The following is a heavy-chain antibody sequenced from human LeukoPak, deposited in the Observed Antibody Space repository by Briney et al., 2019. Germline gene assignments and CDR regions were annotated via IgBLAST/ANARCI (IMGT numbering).Heavy chain of an antibody. Sequence: GGSLILSCAASGFTVSSKYMSWVRQAPGKGLEWVSVFYSGDTTYYADSVKGRFTISRDSSKNTLYLQMNSLRAEDTAIYYCAKDRYDYGNYDYFDYWGQGTLVTVSS. D-gene: IGHD4-11*01. CDR3: AKDRYDYGNYDYFDY. J-gene: IGHJ4*02. CDR2: FYSGDTT. CDR1: GFTVSSKY. V-gene: IGHV3-53*01.